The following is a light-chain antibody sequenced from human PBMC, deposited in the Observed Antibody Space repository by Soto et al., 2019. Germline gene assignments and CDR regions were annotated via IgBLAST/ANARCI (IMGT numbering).Light chain of an antibody. J-gene: IGKJ1*01. CDR1: QTVSSSY. V-gene: IGKV3-20*01. CDR2: GAS. Sequence: EIVLTQSPGTLSLSPGERATLSCRASQTVSSSYLAWYQQKPGQAPRLLIYGASSRATGIPDRLSGSGSATDFTLTISRLEPEDFAVDYCQQSGSSPTWTFGQGTTVEIK. CDR3: QQSGSSPTWT.